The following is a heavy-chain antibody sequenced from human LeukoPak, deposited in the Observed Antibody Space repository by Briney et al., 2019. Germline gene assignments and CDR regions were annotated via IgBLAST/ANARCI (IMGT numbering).Heavy chain of an antibody. J-gene: IGHJ4*02. Sequence: SETLSLTCTVSGGSISSGDYYWSWIRQPPGKGLEWTGYIYYSGSTYYNPSLKSRVTISVDTSKNQFSLKLSSVTAADTAVYYCARTYDFWSGYSSHFDYWGQGTLVTVSS. CDR1: GGSISSGDYY. CDR3: ARTYDFWSGYSSHFDY. V-gene: IGHV4-30-4*08. CDR2: IYYSGST. D-gene: IGHD3-3*01.